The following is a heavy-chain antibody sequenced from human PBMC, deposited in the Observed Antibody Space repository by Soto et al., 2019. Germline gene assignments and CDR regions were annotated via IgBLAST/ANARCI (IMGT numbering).Heavy chain of an antibody. CDR1: GYTFTGYY. V-gene: IGHV1-2*02. CDR2: INPNSGGT. Sequence: ASVKVSCKASGYTFTGYYMHWVRQAPGQGLEWMGWINPNSGGTNYAQKFQGRVTMTRDTSISTAYVELSRLRSDDTAVYCCARDLACSSTSCYLGWFAPWGQGTLVTVSS. J-gene: IGHJ5*02. D-gene: IGHD2-2*01. CDR3: ARDLACSSTSCYLGWFAP.